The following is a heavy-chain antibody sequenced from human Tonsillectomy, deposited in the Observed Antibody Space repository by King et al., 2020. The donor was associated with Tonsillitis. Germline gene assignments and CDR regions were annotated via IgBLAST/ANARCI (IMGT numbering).Heavy chain of an antibody. Sequence: VQLVESGGGVVQPGRSLRLSCTTSGFNFSTYGMNWVRQAPGKGPEWVSAISFDGNTRHYADSVKGRFTISKDEPRKKVYLQMNFVRPEDTAVYYCAPGVSDWYDGWYSCGQGTLVSVSS. J-gene: IGHJ4*02. V-gene: IGHV3-30*03. CDR3: APGVSDWYDGWYS. CDR2: ISFDGNTR. CDR1: GFNFSTYG. D-gene: IGHD1-1*01.